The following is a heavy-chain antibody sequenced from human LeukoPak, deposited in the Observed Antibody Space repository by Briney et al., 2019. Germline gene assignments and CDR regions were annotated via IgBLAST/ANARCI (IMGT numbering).Heavy chain of an antibody. CDR2: IYYSGST. J-gene: IGHJ4*02. V-gene: IGHV4-39*01. D-gene: IGHD1-26*01. Sequence: PSETLSLTCTVSGVSISSSSYYWGWIRQPPGKGLEWIGSIYYSGSTYYNPSLKSRVTISVDTSKNQFSLKLSSVTAADTAVYYCARLGWELHFDFWGQGTLVTVSS. CDR1: GVSISSSSYY. CDR3: ARLGWELHFDF.